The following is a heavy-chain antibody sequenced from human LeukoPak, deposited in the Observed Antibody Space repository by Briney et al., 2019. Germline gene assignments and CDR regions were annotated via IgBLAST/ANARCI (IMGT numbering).Heavy chain of an antibody. D-gene: IGHD1-26*01. CDR3: ARHSSIVGSFDP. Sequence: SQTLSLTCTVSGGSISSGSYYWSWIRQPAGKGLEWIGRIYTSGSTNYNPSLKSRVTISVDTSKNQFSLKLSSVTAADTAVYYCARHSSIVGSFDPWGQGTLVTVSS. CDR1: GGSISSGSYY. CDR2: IYTSGST. V-gene: IGHV4-61*02. J-gene: IGHJ5*02.